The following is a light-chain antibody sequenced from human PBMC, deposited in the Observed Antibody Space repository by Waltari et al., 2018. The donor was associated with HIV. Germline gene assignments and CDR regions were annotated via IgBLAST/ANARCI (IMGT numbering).Light chain of an antibody. V-gene: IGLV1-47*01. J-gene: IGLJ2*01. CDR2: RDS. CDR3: ATWDDRLSGVV. Sequence: QSVLTQSPSVSGTPGQRVTISCSGSVSNIGSNYVYWYQHVTGTAPKLLIFRDSRRPSGVPDRFSASKSGTSVSLAISGLRSEDEADYYCATWDDRLSGVVFGGGTKLTVL. CDR1: VSNIGSNY.